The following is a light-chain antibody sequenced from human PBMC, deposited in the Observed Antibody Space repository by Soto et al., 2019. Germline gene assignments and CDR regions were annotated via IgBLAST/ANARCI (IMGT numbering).Light chain of an antibody. V-gene: IGKV1-39*01. CDR1: QSISSY. J-gene: IGKJ2*01. CDR2: AAS. Sequence: DIQMTQSPSSLSASVGDRVTITCRASQSISSYLNWYQQKPGKAPKLLIYAASSLQSGVPSRFSGSGSGTDFTLTISSLQPVDFATYYCQQRYSTPYTFGQGTKLEIK. CDR3: QQRYSTPYT.